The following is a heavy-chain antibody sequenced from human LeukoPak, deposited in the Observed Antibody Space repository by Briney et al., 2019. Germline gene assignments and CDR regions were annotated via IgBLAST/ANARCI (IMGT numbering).Heavy chain of an antibody. J-gene: IGHJ6*02. CDR2: ISYDGSNK. D-gene: IGHD3-3*01. Sequence: PGRSLRLSCAASGFTFSSYGMHWVRQAPGKGLEWVAVISYDGSNKYYADSVKGRFTISRDNSKNTLYLQMNSLRAEDTAVYYCARTYYDFRSGYYLGLYGMDVWGQGTTVTVSS. CDR1: GFTFSSYG. CDR3: ARTYYDFRSGYYLGLYGMDV. V-gene: IGHV3-30*03.